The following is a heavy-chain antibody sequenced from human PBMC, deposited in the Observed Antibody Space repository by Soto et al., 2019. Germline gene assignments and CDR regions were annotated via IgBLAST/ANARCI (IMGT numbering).Heavy chain of an antibody. CDR2: INHSGST. CDR3: ALCSFLEWSLFFAY. D-gene: IGHD3-3*01. J-gene: IGHJ4*02. Sequence: SETLSLTCAVYGGSFSGYYWSWIRQPPGKGLEWIGEINHSGSTNYNPSLKSRVTISVDTSKNQFSLKLSSVTAADTAVYYCALCSFLEWSLFFAYWGQGTLVPVSS. V-gene: IGHV4-34*01. CDR1: GGSFSGYY.